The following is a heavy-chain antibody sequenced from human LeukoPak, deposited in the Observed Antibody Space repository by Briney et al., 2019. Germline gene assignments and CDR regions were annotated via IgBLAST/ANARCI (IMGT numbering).Heavy chain of an antibody. D-gene: IGHD6-19*01. CDR2: IYYSGTT. Sequence: SETLSLTCTVSGGSISTYYWGWVRQPPGKGLEWIGSIYYSGTTKYNPSLKSRVTISVDNSNNKFSLRLSSVTAADTALYYCARGTLYSGWSYYFDSWGQGTLVTVSS. V-gene: IGHV4-39*07. CDR3: ARGTLYSGWSYYFDS. J-gene: IGHJ4*02. CDR1: GGSISTYY.